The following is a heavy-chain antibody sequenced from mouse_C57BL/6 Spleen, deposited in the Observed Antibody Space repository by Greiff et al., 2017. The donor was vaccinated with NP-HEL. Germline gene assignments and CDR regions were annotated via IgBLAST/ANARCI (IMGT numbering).Heavy chain of an antibody. CDR3: ARDQAYYSFFAY. Sequence: EVHLVESGPGLVKPSQSLSLTCSVTGYSITSGYYWNWIRQFPGNKLEWMGYISYDGSNNYNPSLKNRISITRDTSKNQFFLKLNSVTTEDTATYYCARDQAYYSFFAYWGQGTLVTVSA. D-gene: IGHD2-12*01. CDR1: GYSITSGYY. J-gene: IGHJ3*01. CDR2: ISYDGSN. V-gene: IGHV3-6*01.